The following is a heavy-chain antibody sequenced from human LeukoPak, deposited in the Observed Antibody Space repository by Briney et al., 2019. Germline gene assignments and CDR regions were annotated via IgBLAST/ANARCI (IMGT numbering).Heavy chain of an antibody. V-gene: IGHV3-48*03. Sequence: GGSLRLSCAASGFTFSSYEMIWVRQPPAKGLEWVSYISSSGSTIHYANSVKGRFTISRDNAKNSLYLQMNSLRAEDTAVYYCARSRSGYQMTQYYYYMDVWGKGTTVTIS. D-gene: IGHD3-22*01. CDR2: ISSSGSTI. CDR1: GFTFSSYE. CDR3: ARSRSGYQMTQYYYYMDV. J-gene: IGHJ6*03.